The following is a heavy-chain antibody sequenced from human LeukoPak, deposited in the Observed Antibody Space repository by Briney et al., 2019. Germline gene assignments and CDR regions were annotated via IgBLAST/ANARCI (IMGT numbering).Heavy chain of an antibody. CDR1: GFTFSSYG. J-gene: IGHJ3*02. Sequence: PGGSLRLSCAASGFTFSSYGMHWVRQAPGKGLEWVAVISYDGSNKYYADSVKGRFTISRDNSKNTLYLQMNSLRAEDTAEYYCAKVHFPEYYYDSSGYPGVAFDIWGQGTMVTVSS. D-gene: IGHD3-22*01. V-gene: IGHV3-30*18. CDR3: AKVHFPEYYYDSSGYPGVAFDI. CDR2: ISYDGSNK.